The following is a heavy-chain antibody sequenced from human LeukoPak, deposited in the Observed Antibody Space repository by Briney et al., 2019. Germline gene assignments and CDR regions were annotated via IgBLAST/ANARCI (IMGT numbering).Heavy chain of an antibody. CDR1: GFTFNDAW. J-gene: IGHJ4*02. D-gene: IGHD3-3*01. Sequence: GGSLRLSCAASGFTFNDAWMSWVRQAPGKGLEWVSYISSSGSTIYYADSVKGRFTISRDNAKNSLYLQMNSLRAEDTAVYYCARDQYDFWSGYSDYWGQGTLVTVSS. V-gene: IGHV3-11*04. CDR2: ISSSGSTI. CDR3: ARDQYDFWSGYSDY.